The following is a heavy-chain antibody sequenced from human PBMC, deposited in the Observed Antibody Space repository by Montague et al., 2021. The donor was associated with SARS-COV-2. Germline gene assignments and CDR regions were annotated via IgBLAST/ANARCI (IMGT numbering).Heavy chain of an antibody. D-gene: IGHD3-9*01. V-gene: IGHV2-70*01. CDR2: IDWDDDK. J-gene: IGHJ6*02. Sequence: PALVKPTQTLTLTCTFSGFSLSTSGMCVSWIRQPPGKALEWIALIDWDDDKYYSTSLKTRLTISKDTSKNQVVLTMTNMDPVDTATYYCARMAILTGYYAYGMDVWGQGTTVTVSS. CDR3: ARMAILTGYYAYGMDV. CDR1: GFSLSTSGMC.